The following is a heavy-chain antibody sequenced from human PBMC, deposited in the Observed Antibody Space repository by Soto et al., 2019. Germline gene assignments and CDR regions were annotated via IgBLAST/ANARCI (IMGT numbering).Heavy chain of an antibody. D-gene: IGHD5-18*01. Sequence: EVQLVESGGGLVQPGGSLRLSCAASGFTVSSNYMSWVRQAPGKGLEWVSVIYSGGSTYYADSVKGRFTISRDNSKNTLYLKMNSLRAEDTAVYYCARWIHTSPSDGMDVWGQGTTVTVSS. V-gene: IGHV3-66*01. CDR3: ARWIHTSPSDGMDV. CDR1: GFTVSSNY. CDR2: IYSGGST. J-gene: IGHJ6*02.